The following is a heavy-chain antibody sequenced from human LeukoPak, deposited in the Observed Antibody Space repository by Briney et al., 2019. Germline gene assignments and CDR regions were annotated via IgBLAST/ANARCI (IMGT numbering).Heavy chain of an antibody. D-gene: IGHD3-3*01. CDR2: ISSSSSYI. V-gene: IGHV3-21*01. Sequence: PGGSLRLSCAASGFTFSGYSMNWVRQAPGKGLEWVSSISSSSSYIYYADSVKGRFTISRDNAKNSLNLQMNSLRAEDTAVYYCAKELYDFWSGYPRYYYYGMDVWGQRTTVTVSS. J-gene: IGHJ6*02. CDR1: GFTFSGYS. CDR3: AKELYDFWSGYPRYYYYGMDV.